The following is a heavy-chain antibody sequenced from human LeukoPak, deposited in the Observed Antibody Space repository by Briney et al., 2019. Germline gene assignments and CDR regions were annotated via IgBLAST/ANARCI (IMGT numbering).Heavy chain of an antibody. Sequence: PSETLSLTCTVSGGSISSGNHYWSWIRQPPGKGLEWIGYIYNSGSTYYNPSLKSRVTVSVDTSKNQFSLKLSSVTAADTAVYYCARGEGYYDSSGYYTNNDAFDIWGQGTMVTVSS. CDR2: IYNSGST. V-gene: IGHV4-30-4*01. D-gene: IGHD3-22*01. CDR1: GGSISSGNHY. J-gene: IGHJ3*02. CDR3: ARGEGYYDSSGYYTNNDAFDI.